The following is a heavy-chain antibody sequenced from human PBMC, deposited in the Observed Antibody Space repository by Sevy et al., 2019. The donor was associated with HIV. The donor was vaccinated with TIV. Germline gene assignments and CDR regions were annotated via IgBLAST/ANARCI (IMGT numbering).Heavy chain of an antibody. CDR1: GFIFSSNA. CDR2: ISYDGSNN. V-gene: IGHV3-30*04. J-gene: IGHJ4*02. Sequence: GGSLRLSCAASGFIFSSNAMHWVRQAPGKGLEWVSVISYDGSNNEYADSVKGRFTISRDNAKNTLYLQMNSPRPEDTAVYYCARVPGAVIAAGPYHFDYWGQGTLVTVSS. D-gene: IGHD6-13*01. CDR3: ARVPGAVIAAGPYHFDY.